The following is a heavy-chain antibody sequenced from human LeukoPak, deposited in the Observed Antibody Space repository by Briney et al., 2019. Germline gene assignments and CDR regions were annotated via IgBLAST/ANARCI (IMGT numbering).Heavy chain of an antibody. CDR2: INHSGST. Sequence: PSETLSLTCAVYGGSFSGYYWSWIRQPPGKGLEWIGEINHSGSTNYNPSLKSRVTISVDTSKNQFSLKLSSVTAADTAVYYCARGAAEAEKDYYHGMDVWGQGTTVTVSS. V-gene: IGHV4-34*01. J-gene: IGHJ6*02. CDR1: GGSFSGYY. D-gene: IGHD6-25*01. CDR3: ARGAAEAEKDYYHGMDV.